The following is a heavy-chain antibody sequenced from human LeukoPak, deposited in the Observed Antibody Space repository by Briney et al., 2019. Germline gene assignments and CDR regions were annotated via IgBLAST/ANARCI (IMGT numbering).Heavy chain of an antibody. J-gene: IGHJ5*02. V-gene: IGHV1-2*02. CDR3: AGLTLFDP. CDR1: GYTFTAYY. CDR2: VNPNTGAT. Sequence: AAVKVSCKASGYTFTAYYIHWVRQAPGQGLEWMGWVNPNTGATNYVQKFQGRVTMTRDTSITTAYMELSWLRSDDTAVYYCAGLTLFDPWGQGTLVTVSP.